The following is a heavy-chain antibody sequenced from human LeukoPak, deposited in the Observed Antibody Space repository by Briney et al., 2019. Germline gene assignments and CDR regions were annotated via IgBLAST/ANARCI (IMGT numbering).Heavy chain of an antibody. CDR3: ARDSVTMVRGVHPDH. D-gene: IGHD3-10*01. CDR1: GFTFSSYS. CDR2: ISSSSSYI. V-gene: IGHV3-21*01. J-gene: IGHJ4*02. Sequence: GGSLRLSCAASGFTFSSYSMNWVRQAPGKGLEWVSSISSSSSYIYYADSVKGRFTISRDNAKNSLYLQMNSLRAEDTAVYYCARDSVTMVRGVHPDHWGQGTLVTVSS.